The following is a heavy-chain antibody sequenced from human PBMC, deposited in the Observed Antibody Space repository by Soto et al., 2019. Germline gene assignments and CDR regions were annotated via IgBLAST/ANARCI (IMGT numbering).Heavy chain of an antibody. J-gene: IGHJ4*02. V-gene: IGHV4-39*01. Sequence: QLQLQESGPGLVKPSETLSRTCTVSGGSISSNTYYWGWIRQPPGKGLEWIGCIYYSGTTYYHPSLKSRVTISVDTSKNQFSLKLSSVTAADTAVYYCSRGGYTYGRDYWGQGTLVTVAS. CDR1: GGSISSNTYY. CDR3: SRGGYTYGRDY. D-gene: IGHD5-18*01. CDR2: IYYSGTT.